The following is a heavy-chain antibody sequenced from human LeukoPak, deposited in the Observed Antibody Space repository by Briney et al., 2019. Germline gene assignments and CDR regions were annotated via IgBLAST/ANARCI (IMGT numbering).Heavy chain of an antibody. D-gene: IGHD3-22*01. CDR1: GVSFSGYY. CDR2: INHSGST. V-gene: IGHV4-34*01. J-gene: IGHJ3*02. Sequence: SETLSLTCAVYGVSFSGYYWSWIRQPPGKGLEWIWEINHSGSTIYNPSLKSRVTISVDTSKNKFSLKLRSVTAADTAVYYSASIIHYYDPFSDVFAIWDQGTMVTVSS. CDR3: ASIIHYYDPFSDVFAI.